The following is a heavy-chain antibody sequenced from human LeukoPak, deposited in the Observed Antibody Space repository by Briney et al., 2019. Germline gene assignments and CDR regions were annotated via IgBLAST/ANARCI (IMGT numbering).Heavy chain of an antibody. V-gene: IGHV3-9*01. Sequence: GGSLRLSCAASGFTFEDYAMHWVRQAPGKGLEWVSGINWNSGNMDYADSVKGRFTISRDNAKNSLYLQVNSLRTEDTALYYCAKDYYYHYGMDVWGQGTTVTVSS. CDR3: AKDYYYHYGMDV. CDR1: GFTFEDYA. CDR2: INWNSGNM. J-gene: IGHJ6*02.